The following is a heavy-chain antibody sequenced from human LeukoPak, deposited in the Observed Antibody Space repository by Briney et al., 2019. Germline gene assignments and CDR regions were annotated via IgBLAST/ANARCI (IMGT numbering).Heavy chain of an antibody. J-gene: IGHJ4*02. CDR3: ARVDTAMALDY. Sequence: ASEKVSCKASGYTFTSYYMHWVRQAPGQGLEWMGIINPSGGSTSYAQKFQGRVTMTRDTSTSTVYMELSSLRSEDTAVHYCARVDTAMALDYWGQGTLVTVSS. D-gene: IGHD5-18*01. CDR1: GYTFTSYY. CDR2: INPSGGST. V-gene: IGHV1-46*01.